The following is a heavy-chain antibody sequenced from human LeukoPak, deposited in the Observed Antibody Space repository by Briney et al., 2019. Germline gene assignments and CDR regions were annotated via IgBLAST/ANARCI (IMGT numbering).Heavy chain of an antibody. Sequence: GGSPRLSCGASGFTFTNSYMRWVRQAPGKGLEWVGLIKSKPDGGTTDYAAPVKGRFTISRDESANKLYLQMNGLKTEDTGVYYCTAAHYSSCGGQGTLVTVS. CDR1: GFTFTNSY. V-gene: IGHV3-15*01. CDR2: IKSKPDGGTT. D-gene: IGHD6-6*01. CDR3: TAAHYSSC. J-gene: IGHJ4*02.